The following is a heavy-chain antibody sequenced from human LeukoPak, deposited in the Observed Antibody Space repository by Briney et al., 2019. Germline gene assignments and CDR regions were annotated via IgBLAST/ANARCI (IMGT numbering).Heavy chain of an antibody. V-gene: IGHV3-23*01. D-gene: IGHD3-9*01. CDR3: ARFGDYDILTGYMDY. CDR1: GFTFSSNA. Sequence: GGSLRLSCAASGFTFSSNAMSWVRQAPGKGLQWVAAISGTGDYTYYADSVRGWFTISRDHSKNTLYLQMNSLRAEDTAVYYCARFGDYDILTGYMDYWGQGTLVTVSS. J-gene: IGHJ4*02. CDR2: ISGTGDYT.